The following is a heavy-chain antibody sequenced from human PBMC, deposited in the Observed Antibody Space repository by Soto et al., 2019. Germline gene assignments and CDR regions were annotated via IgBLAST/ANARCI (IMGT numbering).Heavy chain of an antibody. CDR3: ARTRWLQLEEDYYYGMDV. CDR1: GGTFSSYA. Sequence: QVQLVQSGAEVKKPGSSVKVSCKASGGTFSSYAISWVRQAPGQGIEWMGGIIPIFGTANYAQKFQGRVTITADKSTSTAYMELSSLRSEDTAVYYCARTRWLQLEEDYYYGMDVWGQGTTVTVSS. J-gene: IGHJ6*02. CDR2: IIPIFGTA. V-gene: IGHV1-69*06. D-gene: IGHD1-1*01.